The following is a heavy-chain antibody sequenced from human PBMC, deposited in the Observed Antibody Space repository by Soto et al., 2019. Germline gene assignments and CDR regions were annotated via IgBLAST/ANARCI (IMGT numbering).Heavy chain of an antibody. CDR2: IIPIFGTA. CDR1: GSTFSSYA. V-gene: IGHV1-69*13. Sequence: SVKVSCKASGSTFSSYAISWVRQAPGQGLEWMGGIIPIFGTANYAQKFQGRVTITADESTSTAYMELSSLRSEDTAVYYCARTDTAMSAYYYGMDVWGQGTTVTVSS. CDR3: ARTDTAMSAYYYGMDV. J-gene: IGHJ6*02. D-gene: IGHD5-18*01.